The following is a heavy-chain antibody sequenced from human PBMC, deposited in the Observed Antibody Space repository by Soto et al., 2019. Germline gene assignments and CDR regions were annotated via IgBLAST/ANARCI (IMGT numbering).Heavy chain of an antibody. CDR3: ARFPYCSSTSCYGYYFDY. CDR1: GFTFSSVA. Sequence: GGSLRLSCAASGFTFSSVAMSWFRQAPGKGLEWVSSISSNAANTYYADSVRGRFTISRDNAKNSLYLQMNSLRAEDTAVYYCARFPYCSSTSCYGYYFDYWGQGTLVTVSP. CDR2: ISSNAANT. V-gene: IGHV3-23*01. J-gene: IGHJ4*02. D-gene: IGHD2-2*01.